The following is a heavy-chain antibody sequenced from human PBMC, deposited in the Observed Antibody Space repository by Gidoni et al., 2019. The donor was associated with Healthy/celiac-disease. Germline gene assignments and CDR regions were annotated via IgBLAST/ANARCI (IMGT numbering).Heavy chain of an antibody. CDR1: GFTFSSYS. Sequence: EVQLVESGGGLVKPGGSLRLSWAASGFTFSSYSMNWVRQAPGKGLEWVSSISSSSSYIYYADSVKGRYTISRDNAKNSLYLQMNSLRAEDTAVYYCARDFRTGGVYVAFDIWGQGTMVTVSS. V-gene: IGHV3-21*01. D-gene: IGHD3-3*01. CDR3: ARDFRTGGVYVAFDI. J-gene: IGHJ3*02. CDR2: ISSSSSYI.